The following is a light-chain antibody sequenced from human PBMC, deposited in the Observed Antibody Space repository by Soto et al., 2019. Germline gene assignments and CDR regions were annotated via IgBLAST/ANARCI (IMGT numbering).Light chain of an antibody. J-gene: IGLJ1*01. CDR3: SSYTSSSIDYD. V-gene: IGLV2-14*01. CDR2: EVS. CDR1: SSDVAGYNY. Sequence: QSALTQPASVSGSPGQSITISCTGTSSDVAGYNYVSWYQQHPGKASKLMIYEVSNRPSGVSNRFSGSKSGNTASLTISGLQAEDEADYYCSSYTSSSIDYDFGTGTKVTVL.